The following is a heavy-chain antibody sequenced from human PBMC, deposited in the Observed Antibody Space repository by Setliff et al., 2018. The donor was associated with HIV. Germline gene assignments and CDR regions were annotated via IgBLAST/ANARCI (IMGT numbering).Heavy chain of an antibody. J-gene: IGHJ3*02. V-gene: IGHV4-39*01. CDR2: IFYSGIT. Sequence: KASETLSLTCTVSGGSFTSRSYYWGWIRQPPGKGLEWIGSIFYSGITYYNPSLKSRVTISVDTSKNQFSLNLTSVTAADTAVYYCARSKTFYDFWGGYYTHGAFKIWGLGTVVTVSS. D-gene: IGHD3-3*01. CDR1: GGSFTSRSYY. CDR3: ARSKTFYDFWGGYYTHGAFKI.